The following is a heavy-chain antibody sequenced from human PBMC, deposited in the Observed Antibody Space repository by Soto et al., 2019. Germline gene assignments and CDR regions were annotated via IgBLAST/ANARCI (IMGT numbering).Heavy chain of an antibody. J-gene: IGHJ4*02. CDR1: GGSISSFY. V-gene: IGHV4-59*01. D-gene: IGHD1-20*01. CDR3: ARLNNWNRPYSFDY. Sequence: PSETLSLTCTISGGSISSFYWTWIRQPPGKGLEWIGYIYYSGTTNYNPSLKSRVTISVDTSKSQFSLKLSSVTAADTALYYCARLNNWNRPYSFDYCGQGTLVTVSS. CDR2: IYYSGTT.